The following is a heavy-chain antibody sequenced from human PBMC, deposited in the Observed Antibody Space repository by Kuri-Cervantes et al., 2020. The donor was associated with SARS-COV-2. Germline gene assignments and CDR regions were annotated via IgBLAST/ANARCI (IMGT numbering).Heavy chain of an antibody. Sequence: GGSLRLSCAASGFIFSSYAMHWVRQAPGKGLEWVAVISYDGSNKYYADSVKGRFTISRDNSKNTLYLQMNSLRAEDTAVYYCARDRSGSYYGPFDYWGQGTLVTVSS. J-gene: IGHJ4*02. CDR1: GFIFSSYA. CDR2: ISYDGSNK. CDR3: ARDRSGSYYGPFDY. D-gene: IGHD1-26*01. V-gene: IGHV3-30-3*01.